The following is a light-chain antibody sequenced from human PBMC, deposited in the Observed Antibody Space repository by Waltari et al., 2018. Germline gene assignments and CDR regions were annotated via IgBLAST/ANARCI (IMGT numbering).Light chain of an antibody. CDR2: SAS. V-gene: IGKV1-9*01. Sequence: IQLTQSPDSLSASVGDRVTLTCRASQGISSYLAWYQQKPGKAPKLLIYSASTLQSGVPSRFSGSGSGTDFTLTISSLQPEDFATYYCQQLNSYPCTFGPGTKVDIK. J-gene: IGKJ3*01. CDR1: QGISSY. CDR3: QQLNSYPCT.